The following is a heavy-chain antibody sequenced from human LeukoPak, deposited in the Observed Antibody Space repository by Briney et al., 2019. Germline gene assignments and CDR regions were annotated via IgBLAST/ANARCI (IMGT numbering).Heavy chain of an antibody. CDR3: VKGLLYGGNFGVFDY. Sequence: PGGSLRLSCAASGFTFSSYAMSWVRQAPGKGLEWVSAISESGVNTYYADSVKGRFTISRDNSKNTLYLQMNSLRVEDTAVYYCVKGLLYGGNFGVFDYWGQGALVTVSS. D-gene: IGHD4-23*01. V-gene: IGHV3-23*01. CDR2: ISESGVNT. CDR1: GFTFSSYA. J-gene: IGHJ4*02.